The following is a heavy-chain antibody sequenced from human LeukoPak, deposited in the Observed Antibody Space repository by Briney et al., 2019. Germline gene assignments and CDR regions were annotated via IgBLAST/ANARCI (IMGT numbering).Heavy chain of an antibody. J-gene: IGHJ6*03. CDR1: GGSISNYY. V-gene: IGHV4-59*01. D-gene: IGHD2-15*01. CDR3: ARSVEGYCRGGSCYSYSYYMDV. Sequence: SETLSLTCTVSGGSISNYYWSWIRQPPGRGLEWIGYIYYSESTNYNPSLKSRVTISVDTSKNQFSLKLSSVTAADTAVYYCARSVEGYCRGGSCYSYSYYMDVWGKGTTVTVSS. CDR2: IYYSEST.